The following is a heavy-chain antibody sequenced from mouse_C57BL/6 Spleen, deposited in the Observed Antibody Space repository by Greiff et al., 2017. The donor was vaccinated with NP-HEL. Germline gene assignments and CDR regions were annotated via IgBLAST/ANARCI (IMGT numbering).Heavy chain of an antibody. CDR3: ARVYYGSSYGFAY. Sequence: EVKLVESGGDLVKPGGSLKLSCAASGFTFSSYGMSWVRQTPDKRLEWVATISSGGSYTYYPDSVKGRLTISRDNAKNTLYLQMSSLKSEDTAMYYCARVYYGSSYGFAYWGQGTLVTVSA. J-gene: IGHJ3*01. D-gene: IGHD1-1*01. CDR1: GFTFSSYG. V-gene: IGHV5-6*01. CDR2: ISSGGSYT.